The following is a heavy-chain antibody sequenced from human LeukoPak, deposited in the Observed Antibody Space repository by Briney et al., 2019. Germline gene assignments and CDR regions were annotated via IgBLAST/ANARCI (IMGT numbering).Heavy chain of an antibody. CDR1: GGSISSSSYY. CDR3: ARELGRGIAAG. V-gene: IGHV4-39*07. J-gene: IGHJ4*02. Sequence: PSETLSLTCTVSGGSISSSSYYWGWIRQPPGKGLEWIGSIYYSGSTYYNPPLKSRVTISVDTSKNQFSLKLSSVTAADTAVYYCARELGRGIAAGWGQGTPVTVSS. CDR2: IYYSGST. D-gene: IGHD6-13*01.